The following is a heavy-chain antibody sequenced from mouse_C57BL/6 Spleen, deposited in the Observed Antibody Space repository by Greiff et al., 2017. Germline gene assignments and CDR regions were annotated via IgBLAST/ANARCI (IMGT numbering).Heavy chain of an antibody. V-gene: IGHV1-80*01. CDR1: GYAFSSYW. CDR3: AREGNYCGGSNYFDY. D-gene: IGHD1-1*01. J-gene: IGHJ2*01. CDR2: IYPGDGDT. Sequence: QVQLQQSGAELVKPGASVKISCKASGYAFSSYWMNWVKQRPGKGLEWIGQIYPGDGDTNYNGKFKGKATLTADKSSSTAYMQLSSLTSEDSAVYFCAREGNYCGGSNYFDYWGQGTTLTVSS.